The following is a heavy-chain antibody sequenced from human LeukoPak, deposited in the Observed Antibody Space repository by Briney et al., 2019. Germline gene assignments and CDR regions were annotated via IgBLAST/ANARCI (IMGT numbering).Heavy chain of an antibody. CDR3: ARIIEQWLPYYFDY. J-gene: IGHJ4*02. V-gene: IGHV4-4*07. CDR1: GGSISSYY. CDR2: IYTSGST. D-gene: IGHD6-19*01. Sequence: PSETLSLTCTVSGGSISSYYWSWIRQPAGKGLEWIGRIYTSGSTNYNPSLKSRVTMSVDTSKNQFSLKLSSVTAADTAVYYCARIIEQWLPYYFDYWGQGTLVTVSS.